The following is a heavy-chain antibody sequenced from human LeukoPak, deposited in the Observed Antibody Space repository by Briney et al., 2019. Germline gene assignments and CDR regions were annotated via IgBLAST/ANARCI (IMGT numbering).Heavy chain of an antibody. Sequence: SETLSLACTLSGGSISSGDYYWSWIRQPPGKGLEWIGYIYYSGSTYYNPSLKSRVTISVDTSKNQFSLKLSSVTAADTAVYYCAREGRKHFNYYMDVWGKGTTVTVSS. CDR1: GGSISSGDYY. V-gene: IGHV4-30-4*08. CDR3: AREGRKHFNYYMDV. D-gene: IGHD1-14*01. CDR2: IYYSGST. J-gene: IGHJ6*03.